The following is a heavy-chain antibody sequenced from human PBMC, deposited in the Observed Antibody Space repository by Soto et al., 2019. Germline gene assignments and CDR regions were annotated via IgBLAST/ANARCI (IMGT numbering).Heavy chain of an antibody. J-gene: IGHJ5*02. CDR3: ARGIQEGFDP. CDR2: IYYNGII. CDR1: GDSITNGDYY. Sequence: SETLSLTCTLSGDSITNGDYYWSWLRQPPGKDLEWIAYIYYNGIIHYNPSLKSRVIISLDPSENQFSLKMSSMTDADTAVYSCARGIQEGFDPWGQGTLVTVSS. V-gene: IGHV4-30-4*01. D-gene: IGHD5-18*01.